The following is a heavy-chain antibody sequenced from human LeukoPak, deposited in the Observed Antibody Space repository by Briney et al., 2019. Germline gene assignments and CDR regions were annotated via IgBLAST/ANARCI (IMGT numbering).Heavy chain of an antibody. V-gene: IGHV4-59*08. CDR1: GGSISSYY. D-gene: IGHD5-18*01. J-gene: IGHJ4*02. Sequence: SETLSLTCTVSGGSISSYYWSWIRQPPGKGLEWIGYIYYSGSTNYNPSLKSRVTISVDTSKNQFSLKLSSVTAADTAVYYCARTPLSRGYSHGYDFRFDYWGQGTLVTVSS. CDR2: IYYSGST. CDR3: ARTPLSRGYSHGYDFRFDY.